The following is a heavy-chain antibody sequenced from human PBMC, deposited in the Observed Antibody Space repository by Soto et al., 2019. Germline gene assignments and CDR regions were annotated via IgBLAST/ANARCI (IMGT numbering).Heavy chain of an antibody. CDR1: GFTFSSYA. CDR3: AKYQPMTTTRTYFDY. CDR2: ISSSGGST. Sequence: EVQLLESGGDLIQPGGSLRLSCAASGFTFSSYAMSWVRQAPGKGLGWVSAISSSGGSTLYAYSVKGRFTISRDNSRNTLYLQMNSLRAEDTAIYYCAKYQPMTTTRTYFDYWGQGTLVTVSS. D-gene: IGHD4-17*01. J-gene: IGHJ4*02. V-gene: IGHV3-23*01.